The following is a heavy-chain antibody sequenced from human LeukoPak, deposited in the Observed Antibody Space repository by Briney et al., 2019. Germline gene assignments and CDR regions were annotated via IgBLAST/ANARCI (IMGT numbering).Heavy chain of an antibody. CDR3: AREAAAGMTDY. J-gene: IGHJ4*02. D-gene: IGHD6-13*01. Sequence: SETLSLTCTVSGGSISSYYWSWIRQPPGKGLEWIGYIYYSGSTNYNPSLKSRVTIPVDTSKNQFSLKLSSVTAADTAVYYCAREAAAGMTDYWGQGTLVTVSS. CDR2: IYYSGST. V-gene: IGHV4-59*01. CDR1: GGSISSYY.